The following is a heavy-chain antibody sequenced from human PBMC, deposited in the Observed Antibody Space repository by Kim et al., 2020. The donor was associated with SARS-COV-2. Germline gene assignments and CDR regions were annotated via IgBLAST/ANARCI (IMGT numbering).Heavy chain of an antibody. CDR3: AKEVNSGGRGVRGNFDF. J-gene: IGHJ4*02. CDR1: GFTFSSYD. D-gene: IGHD3-10*01. Sequence: GGSLRLSCAGSGFTFSSYDMSWVRQAPGKGLEWVSVISASGGGTYYADSVKGRFTISRDNSKNTLYLQMISLRAEDTAVYYCAKEVNSGGRGVRGNFDFWGQGTLGHVSS. V-gene: IGHV3-23*01. CDR2: ISASGGGT.